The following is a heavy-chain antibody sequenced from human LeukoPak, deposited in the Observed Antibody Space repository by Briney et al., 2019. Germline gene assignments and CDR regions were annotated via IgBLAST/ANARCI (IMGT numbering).Heavy chain of an antibody. D-gene: IGHD2-2*01. V-gene: IGHV6-1*01. Sequence: SQTLSLTCAISGDSVSSNSVTWNWIRHSPSRGLERLGRTYYRSTWYNDYAVSVRGRITVNPDTSKNQFSLHLNSVTPEDTAVYYCARRLTQYDCFDPWGQGILVTVSS. J-gene: IGHJ5*02. CDR3: ARRLTQYDCFDP. CDR2: TYYRSTWYN. CDR1: GDSVSSNSVT.